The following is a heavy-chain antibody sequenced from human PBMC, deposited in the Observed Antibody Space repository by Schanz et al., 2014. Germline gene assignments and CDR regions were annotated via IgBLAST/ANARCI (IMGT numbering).Heavy chain of an antibody. CDR2: IDYSGST. V-gene: IGHV4-59*01. CDR3: AGGGHSYYYYGMEV. CDR1: RSSIRSFY. D-gene: IGHD1-26*01. Sequence: QVLLQESGPGLVKPSETLSLTCTVSRSSIRSFYWTWIRQPPGKGLEWIGYIDYSGSTRYNPSLQSRVTISVETSKNQLSLKLNSVTAPDTAVYYCAGGGHSYYYYGMEVWGQGTTVTVSS. J-gene: IGHJ6*02.